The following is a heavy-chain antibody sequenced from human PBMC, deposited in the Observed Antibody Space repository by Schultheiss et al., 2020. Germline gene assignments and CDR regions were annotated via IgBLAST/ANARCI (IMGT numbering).Heavy chain of an antibody. V-gene: IGHV1-18*01. D-gene: IGHD6-19*01. CDR2: ISPYNGNT. J-gene: IGHJ5*02. CDR1: GYTFTSYG. CDR3: ARVVAGTLGWFDP. Sequence: ASVKVSCKASGYTFTSYGISWVRQAPGQGLEWMGWISPYNGNTKYAQKFQGRVTITADESTSTAYMELSSLRSEDTAVYYCARVVAGTLGWFDPWGQGTLVTVSS.